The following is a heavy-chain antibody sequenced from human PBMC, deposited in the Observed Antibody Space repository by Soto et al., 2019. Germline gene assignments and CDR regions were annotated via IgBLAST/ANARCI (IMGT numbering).Heavy chain of an antibody. CDR2: INHSGST. D-gene: IGHD6-19*01. Sequence: SETLSLTCSVYGGSFIGYYWSWIRQPPGKGLEWIGEINHSGSTNYNPSLKSRVTISVDTSKNQFSLKLSSVTAADTAVYYCARGYSYSSGWYVYFDYWGQGTLVTVSS. CDR1: GGSFIGYY. CDR3: ARGYSYSSGWYVYFDY. V-gene: IGHV4-34*01. J-gene: IGHJ4*02.